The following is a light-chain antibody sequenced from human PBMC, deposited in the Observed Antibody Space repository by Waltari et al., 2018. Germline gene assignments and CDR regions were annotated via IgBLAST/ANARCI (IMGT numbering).Light chain of an antibody. V-gene: IGLV2-23*02. CDR3: CSYAGTTSWV. J-gene: IGLJ3*02. CDR1: SDDVGGYTL. CDR2: EVH. Sequence: QSALTQPASVSGSPGQSITISCPGTSDDVGGYTLVSWYQQSSGKAPKLIIYEVHKLPSGVSSRFSASRSGNTASLTISGLQSEDEANYYCCSYAGTTSWVFGGGTKVTVL.